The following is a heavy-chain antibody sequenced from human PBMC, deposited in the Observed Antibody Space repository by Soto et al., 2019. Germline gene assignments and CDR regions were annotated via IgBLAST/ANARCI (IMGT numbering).Heavy chain of an antibody. Sequence: PWGSLRLSCAASGFTFSDYYMSWIRQAPGKGLEWVSYISSSGSTIYYADSVKGRFTISRDNAKNSLYLQMNSLRAEDTAVYYCARDGSGDIVVVPAAILLDPWGQGTLVTVSS. J-gene: IGHJ5*02. CDR2: ISSSGSTI. D-gene: IGHD2-2*02. V-gene: IGHV3-11*01. CDR3: ARDGSGDIVVVPAAILLDP. CDR1: GFTFSDYY.